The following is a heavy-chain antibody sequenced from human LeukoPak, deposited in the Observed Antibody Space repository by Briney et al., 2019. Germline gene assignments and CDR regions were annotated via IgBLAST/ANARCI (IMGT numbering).Heavy chain of an antibody. D-gene: IGHD3-22*01. CDR1: GFTFSNYG. CDR3: ARVKLRGGLSSD. CDR2: ISSNSLFK. J-gene: IGHJ4*02. Sequence: GGSLRLSCAASGFTFSNYGMHWVRQAPGKGLEWVSAISSNSLFKKYADSVKGRFTISRDNAKNSLYPQMNSLRAEDTAVYYCARVKLRGGLSSDWGQGTLVTVSS. V-gene: IGHV3-21*01.